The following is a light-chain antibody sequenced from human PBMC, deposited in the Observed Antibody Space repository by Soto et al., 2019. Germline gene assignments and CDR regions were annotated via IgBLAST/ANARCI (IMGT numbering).Light chain of an antibody. V-gene: IGLV1-47*01. CDR1: SSNIGSNY. CDR2: RNN. J-gene: IGLJ2*01. Sequence: QPVLTQPPSASGTPGQRVTISCSGSSSNIGSNYVYWYQQLPGKAPKLLIFRNNQRPSGVPDRFSGSKSGTSASLAISGLRSADEADYYCAAWDDGLSGLVFGGGTKLTVL. CDR3: AAWDDGLSGLV.